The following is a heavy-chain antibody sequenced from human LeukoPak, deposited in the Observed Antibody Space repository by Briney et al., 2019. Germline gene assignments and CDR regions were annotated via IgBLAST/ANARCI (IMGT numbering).Heavy chain of an antibody. CDR2: IYHSGST. J-gene: IGHJ4*02. CDR1: GYSINSGYY. CDR3: ARLALQEVGATQTYYLDY. Sequence: PSETLSLTCTVSGYSINSGYYWAWIRQPPGKGLQWIGSIYHSGSTYYNPSHKSRVTISIDTSKNQFSLKLSSVTAADTAVYYCARLALQEVGATQTYYLDYWGQGTLVTVSS. D-gene: IGHD1-26*01. V-gene: IGHV4-38-2*02.